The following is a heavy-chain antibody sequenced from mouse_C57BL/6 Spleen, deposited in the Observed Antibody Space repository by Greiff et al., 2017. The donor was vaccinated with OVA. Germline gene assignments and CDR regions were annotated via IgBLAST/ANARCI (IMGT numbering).Heavy chain of an antibody. CDR3: ASSLGNYSWPMDY. J-gene: IGHJ4*01. CDR1: GYTFTSYW. D-gene: IGHD3-3*01. Sequence: QVHVKQPGAELVKPGASVKLSCKASGYTFTSYWMHWVKQRPGRGLEWIGRIDPNSGGTKYNEKFKSKATLTVDKPSSTAYMQLSSLTSEDSAVYYCASSLGNYSWPMDYWGQGTSVTVSS. V-gene: IGHV1-72*01. CDR2: IDPNSGGT.